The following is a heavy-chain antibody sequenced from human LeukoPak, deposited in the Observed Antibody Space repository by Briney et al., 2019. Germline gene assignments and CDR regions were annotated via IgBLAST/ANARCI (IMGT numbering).Heavy chain of an antibody. CDR1: GDSVSSNSAA. CDR3: ARASSGYYALDS. CDR2: TCYRSKWYD. Sequence: QTLSLTCVISGDSVSSNSAAWNWIRQSPSRGLEWLGRTCYRSKWYDDYAVSVKSRITITPDTSKNQFSLQLSSVTPEDTAAYYCARASSGYYALDSWGQGTLVTVSS. J-gene: IGHJ4*02. V-gene: IGHV6-1*01. D-gene: IGHD6-19*01.